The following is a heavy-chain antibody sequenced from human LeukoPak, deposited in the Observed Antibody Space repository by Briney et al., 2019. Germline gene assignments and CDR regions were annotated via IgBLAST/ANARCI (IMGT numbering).Heavy chain of an antibody. D-gene: IGHD3-3*01. CDR1: GGPFNDDY. Sequence: PSETLSLTCAAHGGPFNDDYWSWIRQPPGKGLEWIGEVNHRGSTNYNPSLKSRVTISIDTSKNQFSLKLSSVTAADTAVYYCAKHLRRRFFSKALGFDPWGQGTLVTVSS. CDR3: AKHLRRRFFSKALGFDP. J-gene: IGHJ5*02. CDR2: VNHRGST. V-gene: IGHV4-34*01.